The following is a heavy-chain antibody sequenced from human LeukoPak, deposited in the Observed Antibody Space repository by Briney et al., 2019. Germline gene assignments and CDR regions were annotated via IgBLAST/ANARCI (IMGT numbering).Heavy chain of an antibody. Sequence: PGGSLRLSCAASGFTFDDYAMHWVRQAPGKGLEWVSLISWDGGGTYYADSVKGRFTISRDNSKNSLYLQMNSLRAEDTALYYCAKDAVGAEPYYFDYWGQGTLVTVSS. CDR3: AKDAVGAEPYYFDY. CDR2: ISWDGGGT. V-gene: IGHV3-43D*04. CDR1: GFTFDDYA. J-gene: IGHJ4*02. D-gene: IGHD1-26*01.